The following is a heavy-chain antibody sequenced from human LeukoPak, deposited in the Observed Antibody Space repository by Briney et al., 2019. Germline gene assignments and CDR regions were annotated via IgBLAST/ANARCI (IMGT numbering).Heavy chain of an antibody. D-gene: IGHD2-8*01. V-gene: IGHV3-33*01. CDR1: GFTFSSYG. Sequence: GGSLRLSCAASGFTFSSYGMHWVRQAPGKGLEWVAVIWYDGSNKYYADSVKGRFTISRDNSKNTLYLQMNSLRAEDTAVYYCARDGRMGFYFDYWGQGTLVTVSS. J-gene: IGHJ4*02. CDR3: ARDGRMGFYFDY. CDR2: IWYDGSNK.